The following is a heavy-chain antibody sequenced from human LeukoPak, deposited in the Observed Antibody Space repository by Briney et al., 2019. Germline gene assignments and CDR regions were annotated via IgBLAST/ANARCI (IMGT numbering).Heavy chain of an antibody. CDR2: INSDGSST. J-gene: IGHJ4*02. Sequence: GGSLRLSCAASGFTFSSYWMHWVRQAPGKGLVWVSRINSDGSSTSYADSVKGRFTISRDNSKNTLYLQMNSLRAEDTAIYYCARYTSGWLIDYWGQGTLVTVSS. D-gene: IGHD6-19*01. V-gene: IGHV3-74*01. CDR1: GFTFSSYW. CDR3: ARYTSGWLIDY.